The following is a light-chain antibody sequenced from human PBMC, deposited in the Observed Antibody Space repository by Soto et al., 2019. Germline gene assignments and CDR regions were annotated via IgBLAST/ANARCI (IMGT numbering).Light chain of an antibody. CDR3: KQYNNWPT. J-gene: IGKJ1*01. Sequence: EIVMTQSPATLSVSPGERATLSCRASQSVNSNLAWYQQKPGQAPRLLIYGASTRATGVPARFSGSGSGTEFTLTVSSRQSEDLAVYFCKQYNNWPTFGQGTKVEIK. CDR2: GAS. V-gene: IGKV3-15*01. CDR1: QSVNSN.